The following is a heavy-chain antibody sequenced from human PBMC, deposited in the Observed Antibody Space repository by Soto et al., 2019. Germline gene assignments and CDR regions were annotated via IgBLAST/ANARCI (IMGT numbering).Heavy chain of an antibody. V-gene: IGHV3-21*01. CDR1: GFTFSSYT. CDR3: ARVLYYDGSGYNF. D-gene: IGHD3-22*01. J-gene: IGHJ4*02. Sequence: PGGSLRLSCAASGFTFSSYTMNWVRQAPGKGLEWVPSISSTSSYIYYADSVKGRFTISRDNAKNSLYLQMNSLRAEDTAVYYCARVLYYDGSGYNFWGQGTLVTVSS. CDR2: ISSTSSYI.